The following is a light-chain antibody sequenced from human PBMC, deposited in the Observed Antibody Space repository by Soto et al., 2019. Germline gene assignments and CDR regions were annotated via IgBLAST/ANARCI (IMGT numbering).Light chain of an antibody. J-gene: IGLJ2*01. CDR2: RNN. V-gene: IGLV1-47*01. CDR1: SSNIGNNY. CDR3: TAWDDSLSVVV. Sequence: QSVLTQPPSVSGTPGQRVTISCSGSSSNIGNNYVYWYQQFPGTAPKLLIHRNNQRSSGVPDRFSASKSGTSASLAISGLRSDDEADYYCTAWDDSLSVVVFGGGTKLTV.